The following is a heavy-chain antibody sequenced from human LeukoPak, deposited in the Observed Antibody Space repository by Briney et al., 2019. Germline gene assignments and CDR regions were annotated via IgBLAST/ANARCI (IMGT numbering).Heavy chain of an antibody. V-gene: IGHV3-7*01. D-gene: IGHD2-15*01. CDR3: AGGYCSGGGCPNWFDP. J-gene: IGHJ5*02. CDR1: GFTFSNYY. Sequence: GGSLRLSCAASGFTFSNYYMSWVRQAPGKGLEWVANIRQDGIDKYYLDSMKGRFTISRDNAKNSLYLQMDSLRAEDTAVYYCAGGYCSGGGCPNWFDPWGQGTLVTVSS. CDR2: IRQDGIDK.